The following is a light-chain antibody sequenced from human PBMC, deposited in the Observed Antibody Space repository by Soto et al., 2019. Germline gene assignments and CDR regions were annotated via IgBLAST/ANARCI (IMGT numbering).Light chain of an antibody. V-gene: IGLV2-14*01. CDR1: SSDVGGYNY. CDR2: EVS. Sequence: QSALTQPASVPGSPGQSITISCTGTSSDVGGYNYVSWYQQHPGKAPKLMIYEVSNRPSGVSNRFSGSKSGNTASLTISGLQAEDEADYYCSSYTSSSTLGVFGTGTKLTVL. CDR3: SSYTSSSTLGV. J-gene: IGLJ1*01.